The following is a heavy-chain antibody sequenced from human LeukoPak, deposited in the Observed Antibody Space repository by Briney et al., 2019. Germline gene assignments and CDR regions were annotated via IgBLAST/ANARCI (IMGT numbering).Heavy chain of an antibody. V-gene: IGHV1-2*02. CDR2: VNPNGGGT. Sequence: ASVKVSCKASGYTFSDYYMHWVRQAPGQGLEWVGWVNPNGGGTNYAQKFQGRVTTTRDTSISTAYMELSSLRSDDTAVYYCARGGDNVLISTTSWFDPWGQGTLVTVSS. D-gene: IGHD2-8*01. J-gene: IGHJ5*02. CDR1: GYTFSDYY. CDR3: ARGGDNVLISTTSWFDP.